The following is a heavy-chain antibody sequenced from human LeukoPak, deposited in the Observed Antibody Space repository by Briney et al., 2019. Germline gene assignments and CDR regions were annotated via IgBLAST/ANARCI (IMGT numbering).Heavy chain of an antibody. J-gene: IGHJ4*02. CDR3: ARDNLLEWSFDF. CDR1: SGSISSYY. Sequence: SETLSLTCTVSSGSISSYYWSWIRQPAGKGLEWIGRLYTSGSTNYNPSLKSRVTMSVDTSKNQFSLKLSSVTAADTAVYYCARDNLLEWSFDFWGQGTLVTVSS. D-gene: IGHD3-3*01. V-gene: IGHV4-4*07. CDR2: LYTSGST.